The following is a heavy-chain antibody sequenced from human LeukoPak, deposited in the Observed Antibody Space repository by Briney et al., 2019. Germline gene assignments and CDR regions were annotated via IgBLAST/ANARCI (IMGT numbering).Heavy chain of an antibody. J-gene: IGHJ3*02. CDR1: GGSFSGYY. V-gene: IGHV4-34*01. CDR3: ARDYDSSGYYGNDAFDI. D-gene: IGHD3-22*01. Sequence: SETLSFTCAVYGGSFSGYYWSWIRQPPGKGLEWIGEINHSGSTNYNPSLKSRVTISVDTSKNQFSLKLSSVTAADTAVYYCARDYDSSGYYGNDAFDIWGQGTMVTVSS. CDR2: INHSGST.